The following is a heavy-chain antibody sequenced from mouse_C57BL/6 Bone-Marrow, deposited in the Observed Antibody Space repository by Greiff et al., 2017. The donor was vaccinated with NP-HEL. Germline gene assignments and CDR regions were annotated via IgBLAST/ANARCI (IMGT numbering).Heavy chain of an antibody. CDR3: AGYGGGSWSYWYFDV. CDR2: IDPEDGDT. CDR1: GFNIKDYY. D-gene: IGHD1-1*02. Sequence: VQLQQSGAELVKPGASVKLSCTASGFNIKDYYMHWVKQRTGQGLEWIGRIDPEDGDTKYAPKFQGKATITADTSSNTAYLQLRSLTSEDSAVLYWAGYGGGSWSYWYFDVWGTGTTVTVSS. J-gene: IGHJ1*03. V-gene: IGHV14-2*01.